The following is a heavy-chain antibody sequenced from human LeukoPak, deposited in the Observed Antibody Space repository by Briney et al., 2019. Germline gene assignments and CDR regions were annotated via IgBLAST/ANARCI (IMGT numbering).Heavy chain of an antibody. CDR3: AREADFNGSGRGAS. CDR2: INPNTRGT. J-gene: IGHJ5*02. V-gene: IGHV1-2*02. Sequence: ASVKVSCKTSGYRFTGFYIHWVRQAPGHGLEWMGWINPNTRGTNSALKFQGRVTLATDSYISAAYVGLRSLTSDDTAVYYCAREADFNGSGRGASWGQGTLVIVSS. CDR1: GYRFTGFY. D-gene: IGHD2-8*01.